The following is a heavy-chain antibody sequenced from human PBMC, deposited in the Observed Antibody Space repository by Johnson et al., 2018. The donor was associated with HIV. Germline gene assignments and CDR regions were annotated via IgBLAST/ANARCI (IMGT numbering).Heavy chain of an antibody. V-gene: IGHV3-30*02. CDR3: ARDGKVGATPRRAFDI. J-gene: IGHJ3*02. CDR2: IRYDGSNK. D-gene: IGHD1-26*01. Sequence: QVQLVDSGGGVVQPGRSLRLSCAASGFTFSSYGMHWVRQAPGKGLEWVAFIRYDGSNKYYADSVKGRFTISRDNAKNSLYLQMNSLRAEDTAVYYCARDGKVGATPRRAFDIWGQGTMVTVSS. CDR1: GFTFSSYG.